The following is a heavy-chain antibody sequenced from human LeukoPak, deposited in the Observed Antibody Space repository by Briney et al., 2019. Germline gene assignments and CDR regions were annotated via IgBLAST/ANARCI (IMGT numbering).Heavy chain of an antibody. V-gene: IGHV3-7*01. CDR1: GFTFSSYW. D-gene: IGHD3-22*01. J-gene: IGHJ4*02. CDR2: INQAGSEK. Sequence: GGSLRLSCAASGFTFSSYWMSWVRQAPGKGVEWVANINQAGSEKYYVDSVKGRFTISRDNAKNSLYLQMNSLRAEDTAVYYCARDLNYCYSSGYRHLHFDYWGQGTLVTVSS. CDR3: ARDLNYCYSSGYRHLHFDY.